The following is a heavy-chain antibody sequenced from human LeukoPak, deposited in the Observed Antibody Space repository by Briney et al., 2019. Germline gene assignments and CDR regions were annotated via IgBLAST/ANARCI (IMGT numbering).Heavy chain of an antibody. V-gene: IGHV4-59*01. D-gene: IGHD5-18*01. CDR1: GGSISSYY. CDR2: IYYSGST. CDR3: ARGTRYSYIFDY. J-gene: IGHJ4*02. Sequence: PSETLSLTCTVSGGSISSYYWSWIRQPPGEGLEWIGYIYYSGSTNYNPSLKSRVTISIDTSKNQFSLKLSSVNAADTAVYYGARGTRYSYIFDYWGQGTLVTVSS.